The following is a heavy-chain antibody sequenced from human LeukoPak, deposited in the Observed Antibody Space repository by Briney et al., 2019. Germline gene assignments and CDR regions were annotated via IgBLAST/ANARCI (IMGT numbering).Heavy chain of an antibody. CDR2: ISAYNGNT. CDR3: ARDRVPAAMKNYFDY. CDR1: GYTFTSYG. J-gene: IGHJ4*02. V-gene: IGHV1-18*01. Sequence: GASVKVSCKASGYTFTSYGISWGRQAPGQGLEGMGWISAYNGNTNYAQKLQGRVTMTTDTSTSTAYMELRSLRSDDTAVYYCARDRVPAAMKNYFDYWGQGTLVTVSS. D-gene: IGHD2-2*01.